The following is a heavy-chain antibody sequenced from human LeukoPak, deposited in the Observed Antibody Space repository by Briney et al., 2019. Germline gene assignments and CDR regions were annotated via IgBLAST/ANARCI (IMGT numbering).Heavy chain of an antibody. Sequence: PSETLSLTCTVSGGSISSGSYYWSWFRQPAEKGLEWIGRIYASGSTYYNPSLKSRVTISADTSKNQFSLNVSSVTAADTAVYYCARATSSYFYYMDVWGKGTTVTISS. CDR2: IYASGST. CDR1: GGSISSGSYY. J-gene: IGHJ6*03. V-gene: IGHV4-61*02. D-gene: IGHD5-12*01. CDR3: ARATSSYFYYMDV.